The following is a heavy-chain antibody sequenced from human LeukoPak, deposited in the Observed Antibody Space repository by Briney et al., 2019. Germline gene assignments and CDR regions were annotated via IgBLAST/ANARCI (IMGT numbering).Heavy chain of an antibody. Sequence: ASVKVSCKASGYTFASYGISWVRQAPGQGLEWMGWISAYNGNTNYAQKLQGRVTMTRDTSTSTVYMELSSLRSEDTAVYYCARAGPTTYAFDYWGQGTLVTVSS. CDR2: ISAYNGNT. J-gene: IGHJ4*02. CDR1: GYTFASYG. CDR3: ARAGPTTYAFDY. V-gene: IGHV1-18*01. D-gene: IGHD1-14*01.